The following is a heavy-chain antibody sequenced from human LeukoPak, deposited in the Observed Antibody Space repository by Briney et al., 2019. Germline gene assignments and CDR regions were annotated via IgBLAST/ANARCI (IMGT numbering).Heavy chain of an antibody. D-gene: IGHD5-12*01. CDR3: ARSTHYSGYDLDY. V-gene: IGHV1-2*02. Sequence: ASVKVSCKASGYTFTGYYMHWVRQAPGQGLEWMGWINPNSGGTNCAQKFQGRVTMTRDTSISTAYMELSRVRSDDTAVYYCARSTHYSGYDLDYWGQGTLVTVSS. CDR2: INPNSGGT. J-gene: IGHJ4*02. CDR1: GYTFTGYY.